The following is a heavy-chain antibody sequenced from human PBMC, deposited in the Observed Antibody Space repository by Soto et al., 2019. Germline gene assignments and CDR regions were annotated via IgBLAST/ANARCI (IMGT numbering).Heavy chain of an antibody. CDR2: VDWDDDK. CDR3: AHRFTNYYESSGYSNWFDP. V-gene: IGHV2-5*08. Sequence: VSGPTLVNPTQTLTLTCSFSGFSLSTSGMCVSWIRQPPGKALEWLALVDWDDDKRYSPSLKSRLTITKDTSKNQVVPTMTNMDPVDTATYYCAHRFTNYYESSGYSNWFDPWGQGTQVTVSS. J-gene: IGHJ5*02. CDR1: GFSLSTSGMC. D-gene: IGHD3-22*01.